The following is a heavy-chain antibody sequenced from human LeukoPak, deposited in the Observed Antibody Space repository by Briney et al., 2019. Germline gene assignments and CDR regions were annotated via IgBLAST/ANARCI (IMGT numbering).Heavy chain of an antibody. D-gene: IGHD2-15*01. Sequence: SETLSLTCNVSGGSMSGGGYYWGWIRQPPGKGLDWVGSLYSTTGSTYYNPSLKSRVSISLDTSKNQFSLNLTSVTAADTAVYYCARKLPGVHFDYWGQGTLVTVSS. CDR2: LYSTTGST. V-gene: IGHV4-39*07. CDR1: GGSMSGGGYY. J-gene: IGHJ4*02. CDR3: ARKLPGVHFDY.